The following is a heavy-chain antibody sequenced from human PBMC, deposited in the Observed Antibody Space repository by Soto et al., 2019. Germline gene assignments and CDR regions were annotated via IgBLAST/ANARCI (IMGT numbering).Heavy chain of an antibody. CDR2: INPNSAGT. CDR3: ARVGYYSAGTTYHYYGLDV. V-gene: IGHV1-2*02. J-gene: IGHJ6*02. D-gene: IGHD3-3*01. CDR1: GYNFIGYY. Sequence: ASVKVSCKASGYNFIGYYINWVRQAPGQGLEWMGWINPNSAGTNYAQKFQGRVTMTRDTSIYTAYMELSRLGSDDTAVYYCARVGYYSAGTTYHYYGLDVWGQGTTVTVSS.